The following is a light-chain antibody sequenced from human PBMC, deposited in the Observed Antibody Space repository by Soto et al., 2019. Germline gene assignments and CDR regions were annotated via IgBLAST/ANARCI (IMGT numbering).Light chain of an antibody. CDR2: ANS. CDR1: SSNIGAGYD. J-gene: IGLJ3*02. CDR3: QSYDNSLSGLV. Sequence: QSVLTQPPSVSGAPGQRVTISYTGSSSNIGAGYDVQWYQQLPGTAPRLLIHANSNRPSGVPDRLSGSKSGTSGSLAITGLQAEDEGDYYCQSYDNSLSGLVVGGGTKVTVL. V-gene: IGLV1-40*01.